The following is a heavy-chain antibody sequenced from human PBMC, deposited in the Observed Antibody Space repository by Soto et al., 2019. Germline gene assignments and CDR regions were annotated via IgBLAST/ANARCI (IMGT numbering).Heavy chain of an antibody. V-gene: IGHV2-5*02. CDR2: IYWDDDK. D-gene: IGHD2-2*01. CDR3: AHRRSRRWDNWFDP. J-gene: IGHJ5*02. Sequence: QITLKESGPTLVKPTQTLTLTCTFSGFSLSTSGVGVGWIRQPPGKALEWLALIYWDDDKRYSPSLKSRLTITKDTSKNQVVLTMSNMDTVDIATYYCAHRRSRRWDNWFDPWGQGTLVTVS. CDR1: GFSLSTSGVG.